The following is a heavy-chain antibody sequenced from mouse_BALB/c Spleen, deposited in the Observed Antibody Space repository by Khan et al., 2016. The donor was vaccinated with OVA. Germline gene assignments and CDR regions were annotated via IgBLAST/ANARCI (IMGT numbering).Heavy chain of an antibody. D-gene: IGHD1-1*02. Sequence: EVELVESGGGLVMPGGSLKLSCAASEFTFSSYTMSWVRQTPEKRLEWVATISSGGDNTYYPDSVKGRFTISRDNAKNNLYLQMSSLRSEDTALYDCARSNYGAFAYWGQGTLVTVSA. J-gene: IGHJ3*01. CDR3: ARSNYGAFAY. CDR2: ISSGGDNT. CDR1: EFTFSSYT. V-gene: IGHV5-9*03.